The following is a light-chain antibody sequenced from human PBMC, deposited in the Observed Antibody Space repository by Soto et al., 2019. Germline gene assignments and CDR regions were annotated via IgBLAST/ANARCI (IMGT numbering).Light chain of an antibody. V-gene: IGKV1-39*01. J-gene: IGKJ1*01. Sequence: DFQMTQSPSSLSASVGDRVTITCRASQSISSSLNWYQQKPGKAPELLIHGGSILQSGVPPRFSGGGGGTDFTLTISSLQPEDFATYYCQQYNSYPWTFGQGTKVDIK. CDR3: QQYNSYPWT. CDR2: GGS. CDR1: QSISSS.